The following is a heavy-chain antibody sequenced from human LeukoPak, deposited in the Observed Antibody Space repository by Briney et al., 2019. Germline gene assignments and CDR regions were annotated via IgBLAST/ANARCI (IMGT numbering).Heavy chain of an antibody. CDR3: ARDRNGGWRAFDI. J-gene: IGHJ3*02. CDR2: ISSSSSYI. Sequence: GESLKISCKGSGYSFTSYWIGWVRQMPGKGLEWVSSISSSSSYIYYADSVKGRFTISRDNAKNSLYLQMNSLRAEDTAVYYCARDRNGGWRAFDIWGQGTMVTVSS. CDR1: GYSFTSYW. D-gene: IGHD6-19*01. V-gene: IGHV3-21*01.